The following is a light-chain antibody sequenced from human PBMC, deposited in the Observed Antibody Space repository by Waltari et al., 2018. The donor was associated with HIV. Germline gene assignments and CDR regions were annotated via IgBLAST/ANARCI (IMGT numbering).Light chain of an antibody. Sequence: QSALTQPASVSGSPGQSITISCTGTSSDVGGYNYVSWYQQYPGKPPKLMIYDVTDRPSVVSNRFSGSKSGNTASLTISGLQAEDEADYYCTSYTSNTAWVFGGGTKVTVL. CDR3: TSYTSNTAWV. J-gene: IGLJ3*02. V-gene: IGLV2-14*01. CDR2: DVT. CDR1: SSDVGGYNY.